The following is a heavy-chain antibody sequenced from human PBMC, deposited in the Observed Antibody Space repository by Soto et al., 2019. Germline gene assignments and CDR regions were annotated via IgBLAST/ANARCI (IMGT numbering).Heavy chain of an antibody. CDR1: GFTFSSYA. CDR2: ISGSGGST. CDR3: ATSDLIVVVPAAALGY. Sequence: EVQLLESGGGLVQPGGSLRLSCAASGFTFSSYAMSWVRQAPGKGLEWVSAISGSGGSTYYADSVKGRFTISRDNSKNTLYLQINSLRAEDTAVYYGATSDLIVVVPAAALGYWVQGTLVTVSS. J-gene: IGHJ4*02. V-gene: IGHV3-23*01. D-gene: IGHD2-2*01.